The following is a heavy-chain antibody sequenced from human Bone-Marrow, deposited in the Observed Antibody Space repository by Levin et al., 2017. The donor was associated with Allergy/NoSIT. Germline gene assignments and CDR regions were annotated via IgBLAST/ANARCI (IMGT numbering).Heavy chain of an antibody. CDR1: GFTFSDYG. V-gene: IGHV3-30*18. Sequence: PGGSLRLSCVASGFTFSDYGLFWVRQAPGKGLEWVATISPDGSNTDYADSVRGRLTISRDNSKNTLYLQMNSLRGEDTALYYCAKEDYYDSGAYPDYWGPGTLVTVSS. D-gene: IGHD3-22*01. J-gene: IGHJ4*02. CDR3: AKEDYYDSGAYPDY. CDR2: ISPDGSNT.